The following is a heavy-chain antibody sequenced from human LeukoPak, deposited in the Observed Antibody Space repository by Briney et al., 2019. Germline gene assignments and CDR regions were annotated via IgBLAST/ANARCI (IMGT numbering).Heavy chain of an antibody. CDR1: GFTFSSNG. CDR2: IQYEGSKK. V-gene: IGHV3-30*02. D-gene: IGHD3-10*01. Sequence: GGSLRLSCVASGFTFSSNGMHWVRQAPGKGLEGVTFIQYEGSKKYYADSVKGRFTISRDNSKNTLYLEMNSLRAEDTAVYYCAKDIGSYYDYWGQGILVTVSS. J-gene: IGHJ4*02. CDR3: AKDIGSYYDY.